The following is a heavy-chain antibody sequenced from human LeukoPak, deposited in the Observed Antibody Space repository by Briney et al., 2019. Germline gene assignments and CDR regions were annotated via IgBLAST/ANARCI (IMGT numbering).Heavy chain of an antibody. CDR3: ASGSVDFCSSTSCPVYYFDY. CDR2: IYYSGST. Sequence: SQTLSLTCTVSGGSISSGDYYWSWIRQPPGKGLEWIRYIYYSGSTYYNPSLKSRVTISVDTSKNQFSLKLSSVTAADTAVYYCASGSVDFCSSTSCPVYYFDYWGQGTLVTVSS. D-gene: IGHD2-2*01. J-gene: IGHJ4*02. V-gene: IGHV4-30-4*01. CDR1: GGSISSGDYY.